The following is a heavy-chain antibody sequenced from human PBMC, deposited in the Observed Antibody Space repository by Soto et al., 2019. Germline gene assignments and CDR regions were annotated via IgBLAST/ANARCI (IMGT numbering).Heavy chain of an antibody. CDR2: INHSGST. CDR1: GGSFSGYY. D-gene: IGHD4-17*01. J-gene: IGHJ5*02. Sequence: SETMSLRCAVYGGSFSGYYWSWIRQPPGKGLEWIGEINHSGSTNYNPSLKSRVTISVDTSKNQFSLKLSSVTAADTAVYYCAVGGTVTRWFDPWGQGALVTVSS. V-gene: IGHV4-34*01. CDR3: AVGGTVTRWFDP.